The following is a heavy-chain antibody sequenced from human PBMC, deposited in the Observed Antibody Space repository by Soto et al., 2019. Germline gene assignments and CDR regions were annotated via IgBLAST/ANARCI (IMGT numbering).Heavy chain of an antibody. J-gene: IGHJ6*02. CDR3: ARDRRYCSSTSCYEGYYYYYGMDV. CDR1: GGSISSGGYY. CDR2: IYYSGST. D-gene: IGHD2-2*01. V-gene: IGHV4-31*03. Sequence: SLTCTVSGGSISSGGYYWSWIRQHPGKGLEWIGYIYYSGSTYYNPSLKSRVTISVDTSKNQFSLKLSSVTAADTAVYYCARDRRYCSSTSCYEGYYYYYGMDVWGQGTTVTVSS.